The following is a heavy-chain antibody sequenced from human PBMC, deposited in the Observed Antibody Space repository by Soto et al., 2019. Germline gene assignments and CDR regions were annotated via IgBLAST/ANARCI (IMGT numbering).Heavy chain of an antibody. CDR2: ISYDGSNK. CDR1: GFTFSSYG. V-gene: IGHV3-30*03. D-gene: IGHD1-26*01. CDR3: ARTAGATWAEYFQH. J-gene: IGHJ1*01. Sequence: QVQLVESGGGVVQPGRSLRLSCAASGFTFSSYGMHWVRQAPGKGLEWVAVISYDGSNKYYADSVKGRFTISRDKSKNPLYLHMNSLRAEDTAVYYCARTAGATWAEYFQHWGQGTLVTVSS.